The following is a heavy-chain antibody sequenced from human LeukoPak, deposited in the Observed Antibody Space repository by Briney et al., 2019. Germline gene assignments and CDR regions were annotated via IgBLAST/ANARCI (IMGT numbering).Heavy chain of an antibody. CDR1: GYSISSGFY. Sequence: SETLSLTCAVSGYSISSGFYWGCIRQLPGKGLEWIGSIYHSGSTYYNPSLKSRVTISVDTSKNQFSLKLSSVTAADTAVYYCARHGHDFTLDYWGQGTLVTVSS. V-gene: IGHV4-38-2*01. CDR3: ARHGHDFTLDY. J-gene: IGHJ4*02. D-gene: IGHD3-3*01. CDR2: IYHSGST.